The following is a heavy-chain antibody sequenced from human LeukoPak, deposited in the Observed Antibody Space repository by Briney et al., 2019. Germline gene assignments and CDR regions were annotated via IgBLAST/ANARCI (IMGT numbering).Heavy chain of an antibody. Sequence: GGSLRLSCAASGFTFSDYYMSWIRQAPGKGLEWVSYISSSGSTIYYADSVKGRFTISRDNAKNSLYLQMNSLRVEDTAVYYRAKDQKLEPFHYWGQGTLVTVSS. CDR3: AKDQKLEPFHY. CDR1: GFTFSDYY. D-gene: IGHD1-1*01. V-gene: IGHV3-11*04. CDR2: ISSSGSTI. J-gene: IGHJ4*02.